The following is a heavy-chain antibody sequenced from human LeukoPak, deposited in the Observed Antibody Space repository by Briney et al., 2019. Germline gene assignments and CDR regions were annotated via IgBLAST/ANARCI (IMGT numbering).Heavy chain of an antibody. CDR1: GFTFGDYY. Sequence: GGSLRLSCAASGFTFGDYYMGWIRQAPGKGLEWVSYISSSGSTMLYPDSVKGRFTISRDNAKKSLYLQLNSLRAGDTAVYYCARALHDAFDIWGQGTMATVSS. CDR2: ISSSGSTM. V-gene: IGHV3-11*01. CDR3: ARALHDAFDI. J-gene: IGHJ3*02.